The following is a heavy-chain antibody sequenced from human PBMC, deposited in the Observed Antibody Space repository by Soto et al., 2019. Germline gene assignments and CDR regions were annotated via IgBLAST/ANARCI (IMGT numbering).Heavy chain of an antibody. J-gene: IGHJ4*02. D-gene: IGHD2-8*01. Sequence: SETLSLTCAIYGGSFSGYYWSWLRQPPGKGLEWIGEINHSGSTNYNPSLKSRVTISADTSKNQFSLKLSSVTAADTAVYYCARWWMYAPRFDYWGQGTLVTAPQ. CDR1: GGSFSGYY. CDR3: ARWWMYAPRFDY. V-gene: IGHV4-34*01. CDR2: INHSGST.